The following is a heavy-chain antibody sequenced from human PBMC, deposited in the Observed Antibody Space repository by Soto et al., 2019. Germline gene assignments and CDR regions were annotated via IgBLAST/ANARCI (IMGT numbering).Heavy chain of an antibody. Sequence: PGGSLRLSWAASGFTFSSYWRSWVRQAPGKGLEWVANIKQDGSEKYYVDSVKGRFTISRDNAKNSLYLQMNSLRAEDTAVYYCARGLPAAILYNWFDPWGQGTLVTVSS. CDR3: ARGLPAAILYNWFDP. D-gene: IGHD2-2*01. CDR2: IKQDGSEK. CDR1: GFTFSSYW. V-gene: IGHV3-7*04. J-gene: IGHJ5*02.